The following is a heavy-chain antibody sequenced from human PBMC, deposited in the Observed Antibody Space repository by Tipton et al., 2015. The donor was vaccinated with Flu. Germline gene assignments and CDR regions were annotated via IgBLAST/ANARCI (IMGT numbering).Heavy chain of an antibody. V-gene: IGHV3-30*04. Sequence: SLRLSCAASGFTFFSTYAMHWVRQAPGKGLEWVAVISYDGRNEYYADSVKGRSTISRDSSKNTLYLQMNSLRAEDTAVYYCARDGTIAALEPFDYWGQGTLVTVSS. CDR1: GFTFFSTYA. J-gene: IGHJ4*02. CDR3: ARDGTIAALEPFDY. D-gene: IGHD6-13*01. CDR2: ISYDGRNE.